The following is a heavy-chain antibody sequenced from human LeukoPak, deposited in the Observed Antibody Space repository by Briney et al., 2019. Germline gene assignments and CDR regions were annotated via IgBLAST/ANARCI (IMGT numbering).Heavy chain of an antibody. V-gene: IGHV4-34*01. CDR3: ARSPRGGLGELSTGYFDY. CDR2: INHSGST. D-gene: IGHD3-16*02. J-gene: IGHJ4*02. Sequence: SETLSLTCAVYGGSFSGYYWSWIRQPPGKGLEWIGEINHSGSTNYNPSLKSRVTISVDTSKNQFSLKLSSVTAADTAVYYCARSPRGGLGELSTGYFDYWGQGTMVTVSS. CDR1: GGSFSGYY.